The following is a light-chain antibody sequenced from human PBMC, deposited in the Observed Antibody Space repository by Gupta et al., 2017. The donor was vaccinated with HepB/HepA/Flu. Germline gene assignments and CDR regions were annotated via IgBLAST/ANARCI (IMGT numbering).Light chain of an antibody. J-gene: IGLJ1*01. CDR1: SSNIGNDN. CDR3: VGWDDSLSGYV. CDR2: NDN. V-gene: IGLV1-47*02. Sequence: QPVLPQPPSASGPPGQRVTISCSGSSSNIGNDNAYWYQQLPGTAPKLLIYNDNQRPSGVPDRFSGSKSGTTASLAISGLRSEDEADYYCVGWDDSLSGYVFGAGTKVTVL.